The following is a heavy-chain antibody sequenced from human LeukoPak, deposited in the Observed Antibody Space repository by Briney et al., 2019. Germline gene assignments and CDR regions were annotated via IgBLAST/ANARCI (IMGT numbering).Heavy chain of an antibody. D-gene: IGHD2-2*02. V-gene: IGHV3-23*01. Sequence: GGSLRLSCEASGFTFSSYAMSWVGQAQEKGLEWVSAISGGGGSTYYADSVKGRFTISRDDSKNTLYLQMNSLRAEDTAVYYCAKDVRNTLRYYFDYWGQGTLVTVSS. CDR3: AKDVRNTLRYYFDY. CDR1: GFTFSSYA. J-gene: IGHJ4*02. CDR2: ISGGGGST.